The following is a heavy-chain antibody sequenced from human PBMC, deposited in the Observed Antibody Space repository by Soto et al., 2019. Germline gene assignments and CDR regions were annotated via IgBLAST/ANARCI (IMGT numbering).Heavy chain of an antibody. Sequence: QLQLQESGPGLVKPSETLSLTCSVSGDSINSDNYYWGWIRQPPGKGLEWIGSIYYRGNTYYNPSLTTRVTISLDKSKRQSSLKLNSVTAADSAVYFCARLEGLATSSYGFEYWGQGTLVTVSS. D-gene: IGHD6-6*01. CDR2: IYYRGNT. CDR3: ARLEGLATSSYGFEY. CDR1: GDSINSDNYY. V-gene: IGHV4-39*01. J-gene: IGHJ4*02.